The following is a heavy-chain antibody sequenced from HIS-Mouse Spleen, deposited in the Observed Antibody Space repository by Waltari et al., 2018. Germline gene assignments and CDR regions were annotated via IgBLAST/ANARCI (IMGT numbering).Heavy chain of an antibody. CDR2: SIHIFGTA. J-gene: IGHJ4*02. Sequence: QMQLVQSGAEVKKPGSSVRVSCKASGGTFSSYAISWVRQAPGQGLEWMGGSIHIFGTASYGQKCKGRVTITADESTSTAYMELSSLRSEDTAVYYCAVRGHSILTGYYDYWGQGTLVTVSS. CDR3: AVRGHSILTGYYDY. D-gene: IGHD3-9*01. CDR1: GGTFSSYA. V-gene: IGHV1-69*01.